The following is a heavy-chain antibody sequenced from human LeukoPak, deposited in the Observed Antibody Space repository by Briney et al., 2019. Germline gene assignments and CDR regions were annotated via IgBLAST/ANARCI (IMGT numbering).Heavy chain of an antibody. Sequence: GGSLRLSCAASGFTFSTYAMNWVRQAPGKGLEWVAHINPDGRDTYYVDSVKGRFTISRDNAQNSMYLQMNSLRVEDTAVYYCTSWGDTTAEYFQRWGQGTLVTVSS. V-gene: IGHV3-7*01. J-gene: IGHJ1*01. CDR3: TSWGDTTAEYFQR. CDR2: INPDGRDT. D-gene: IGHD2-21*02. CDR1: GFTFSTYA.